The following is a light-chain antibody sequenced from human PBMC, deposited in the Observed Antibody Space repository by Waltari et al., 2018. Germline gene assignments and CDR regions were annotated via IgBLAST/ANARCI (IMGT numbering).Light chain of an antibody. V-gene: IGKV3-20*01. J-gene: IGKJ1*01. CDR1: QSVNGA. CDR2: HAS. Sequence: IVLTQSPGTLSLSPGDGATLSCRASQSVNGALAWYQQNPGQAPRLLIYHASNRATGIPDRFSGSGSGTDFSLTISRLEPEDFAVYYCQHYLRLPVTFGQGTKVEI. CDR3: QHYLRLPVT.